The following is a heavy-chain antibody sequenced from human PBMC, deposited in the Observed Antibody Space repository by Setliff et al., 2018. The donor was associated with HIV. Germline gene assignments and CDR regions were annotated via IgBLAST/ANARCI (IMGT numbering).Heavy chain of an antibody. CDR1: GGSFSGYY. Sequence: SETLSLTCSVSGGSFSGYYWSWIRQPPGKGLEWIGYIYIYNSGSTNYNPSLTSRVTISADTSRNQFSLKLTSVTVADTAIYYCARGVNFDYWGQGTQVTVSS. CDR3: ARGVNFDY. J-gene: IGHJ4*02. V-gene: IGHV4-59*01. CDR2: IYIYNSGST. D-gene: IGHD3-3*01.